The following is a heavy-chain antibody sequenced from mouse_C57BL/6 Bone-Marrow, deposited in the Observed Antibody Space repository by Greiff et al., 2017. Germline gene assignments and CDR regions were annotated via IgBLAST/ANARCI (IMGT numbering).Heavy chain of an antibody. CDR1: GYTFTDHT. CDR2: IYPRDGST. J-gene: IGHJ2*01. D-gene: IGHD2-3*01. V-gene: IGHV1-78*01. CDR3: ALIYDGYYDYFDY. Sequence: VQLQHSDAELVKPGASVKISCKVSGYTFTDHTIHWMKQRPEQGLEWIGYIYPRDGSTKYNEKFKGKATLTADKSSSTAYMQLNSLTSEDSAVYFCALIYDGYYDYFDYWGQGTTLTVSS.